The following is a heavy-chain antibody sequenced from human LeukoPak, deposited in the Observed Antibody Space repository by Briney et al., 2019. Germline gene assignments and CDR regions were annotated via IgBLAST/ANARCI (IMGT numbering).Heavy chain of an antibody. J-gene: IGHJ3*02. CDR3: AREGQDYDFWSGNAFDI. V-gene: IGHV3-23*01. Sequence: PGGSLRLSCAASGFTFSSYVMSWVRQAPGKGLEWVSAISGSGGSTYYADSVKGRFTISRDNSKNTLYLQMNSLRAEDTAVYYCAREGQDYDFWSGNAFDIWGQGTMVTVSS. CDR2: ISGSGGST. D-gene: IGHD3-3*01. CDR1: GFTFSSYV.